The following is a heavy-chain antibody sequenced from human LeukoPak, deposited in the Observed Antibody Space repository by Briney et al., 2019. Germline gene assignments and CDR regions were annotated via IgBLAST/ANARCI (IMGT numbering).Heavy chain of an antibody. V-gene: IGHV3-33*06. CDR1: GFTFSSYG. J-gene: IGHJ4*02. CDR3: AKDLSRWELLHLFDY. D-gene: IGHD1-26*01. Sequence: PGRSLRLSCAASGFTFSSYGMHWVRQAPGKGLEWVAVIWYDGSNKYYADSVKGRFTISRDNSKNTLCLQMNSLRAEDTAVYYCAKDLSRWELLHLFDYWGQGTLVTVSS. CDR2: IWYDGSNK.